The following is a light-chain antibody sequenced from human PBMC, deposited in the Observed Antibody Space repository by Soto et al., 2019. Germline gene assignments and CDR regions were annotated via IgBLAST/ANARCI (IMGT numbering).Light chain of an antibody. Sequence: EIVMTQSPATLSVSPGERATLSCRASQSVSSNLAWYQQKPGQAPRLLIYGASSRANGIPARFRGSGSGTEFTLTISSLQPDYFATYYCQQYNSYPWRFGQGTKVDIK. CDR2: GAS. J-gene: IGKJ1*01. CDR3: QQYNSYPWR. CDR1: QSVSSN. V-gene: IGKV3D-15*01.